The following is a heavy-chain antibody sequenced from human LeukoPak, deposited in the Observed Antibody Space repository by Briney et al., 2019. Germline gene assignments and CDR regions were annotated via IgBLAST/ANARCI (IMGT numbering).Heavy chain of an antibody. D-gene: IGHD6-13*01. J-gene: IGHJ4*02. CDR3: ARRAQAGRIFDY. CDR2: IYYSGST. V-gene: IGHV4-59*08. Sequence: SETLSLTCSVSGGSISSYYWSWIRQPPGKGLEWIGYIYYSGSTNYNPSLKSRVTISVDTSKNQFSLKLSSVTAADTAVYYCARRAQAGRIFDYWGQGTLVTVSS. CDR1: GGSISSYY.